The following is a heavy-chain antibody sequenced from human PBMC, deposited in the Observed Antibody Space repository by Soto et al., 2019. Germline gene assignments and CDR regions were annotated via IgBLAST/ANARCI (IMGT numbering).Heavy chain of an antibody. CDR3: AREPSI. J-gene: IGHJ4*02. V-gene: IGHV4-31*03. CDR2: IYYSGST. Sequence: QVQLQESGPGLVKPSQTLSLPCTVSGGSINSGGYYWTWIRQHPGKGLEWSGYIYYSGSTYYNPSLKTRVTISVDTSKNQSSLKLGSVTASDTAVYNCAREPSIWGPGTLVTVSS. CDR1: GGSINSGGYY.